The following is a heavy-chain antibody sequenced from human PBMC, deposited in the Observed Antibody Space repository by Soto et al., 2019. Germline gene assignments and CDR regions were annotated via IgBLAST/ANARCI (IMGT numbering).Heavy chain of an antibody. V-gene: IGHV4-59*01. CDR1: GASIYTYY. D-gene: IGHD2-2*01. CDR2: ISDGGST. Sequence: SQSLSLTCNVSGASIYTYYWSCIRQPPGKGLEWSRYISDGGSTNYNPSLVSRDTSSLDTSKKQVSLEVSSVSAADTASQFCAGYCSRSMCPEDHYFDLEVWGQGTTVGVSS. J-gene: IGHJ6*02. CDR3: AGYCSRSMCPEDHYFDLEV.